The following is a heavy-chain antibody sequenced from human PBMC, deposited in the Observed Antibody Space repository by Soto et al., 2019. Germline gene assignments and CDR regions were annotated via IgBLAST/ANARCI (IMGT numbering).Heavy chain of an antibody. V-gene: IGHV4-59*01. J-gene: IGHJ4*02. CDR3: AGLDSGSYYIDY. CDR1: GGSISSYY. CDR2: IYYSGST. Sequence: PSETLSLTCTVSGGSISSYYWSWIRQPPGKGLEWIGYIYYSGSTNYNPSLKSRVTISVDTSKNQFSLKLSSVTAADTAVYYCAGLDSGSYYIDYWGQGTLVTVS. D-gene: IGHD1-26*01.